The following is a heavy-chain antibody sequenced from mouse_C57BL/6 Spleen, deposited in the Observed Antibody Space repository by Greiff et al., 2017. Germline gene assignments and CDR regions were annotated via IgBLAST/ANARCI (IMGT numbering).Heavy chain of an antibody. Sequence: VQLQQPGPELVKPGASVKISCKASGYTFTDYYMNWVKQSHGKSLEWIGDINPNNGGASYNQKFKGKATMTVDKSSSTAYMELRSLTSEDSAVYYCAKAYDGPAWFADWGQGTLVTVSA. CDR3: AKAYDGPAWFAD. J-gene: IGHJ3*01. CDR2: INPNNGGA. D-gene: IGHD2-3*01. V-gene: IGHV1-26*01. CDR1: GYTFTDYY.